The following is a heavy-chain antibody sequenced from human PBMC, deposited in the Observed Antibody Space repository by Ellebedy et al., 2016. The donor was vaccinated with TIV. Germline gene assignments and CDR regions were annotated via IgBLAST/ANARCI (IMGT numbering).Heavy chain of an antibody. CDR2: MNPNSGNT. Sequence: AASVKVSCKASGYTFSSYDINWVRQATGQGLEWIGWMNPNSGNTEYAQKFQGRVTMTRNTSITTAFMELSSLRSEDTAVYYCARGPFMITFGGVIMDVWGQGTTVTVSS. CDR1: GYTFSSYD. J-gene: IGHJ6*02. V-gene: IGHV1-8*01. D-gene: IGHD3-16*02. CDR3: ARGPFMITFGGVIMDV.